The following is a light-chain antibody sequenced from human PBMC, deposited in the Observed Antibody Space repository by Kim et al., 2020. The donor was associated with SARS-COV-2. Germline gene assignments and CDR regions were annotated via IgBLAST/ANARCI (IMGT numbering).Light chain of an antibody. CDR3: SSYTSNNPWV. CDR1: SSDVGGYKY. V-gene: IGLV2-14*04. CDR2: DVS. J-gene: IGLJ3*02. Sequence: GQSITLSCTGTSSDVGGYKYISWYQQHTSKSPKNMIYDVSQRPSGVSNRFSGSKSGNTASLTISGLQTEDEADYYCSSYTSNNPWVFGGGTKLTVL.